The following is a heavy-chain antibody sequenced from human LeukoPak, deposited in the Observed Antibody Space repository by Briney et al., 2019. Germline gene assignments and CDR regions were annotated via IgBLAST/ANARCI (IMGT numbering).Heavy chain of an antibody. J-gene: IGHJ5*02. D-gene: IGHD1-1*01. V-gene: IGHV4-30-4*08. CDR3: AREYNWNDEFWFDP. CDR2: IYYSGST. Sequence: PSETLSLTCTVSGGSISSSSYYWGWIRQPPGKGLEWIGYIYYSGSTYYNPSLKSRVTISVDTSKNQFSLKLSSVTAADTAVYYCAREYNWNDEFWFDPWGQGTLVTVSS. CDR1: GGSISSSSYY.